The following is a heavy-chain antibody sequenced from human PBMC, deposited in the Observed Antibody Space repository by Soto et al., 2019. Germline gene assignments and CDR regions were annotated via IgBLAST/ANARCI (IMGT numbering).Heavy chain of an antibody. D-gene: IGHD3-10*01. V-gene: IGHV4-59*01. CDR1: GGSISSYY. CDR2: IYYSGST. Sequence: SETPSLTCTVSGGSISSYYWSWIRQPPGKGLEWIGYIYYSGSTNYNPSLKSRVTISVDTSKNQFSLKLSSVTAADTAVYYCARSITMVRGVMRDNWFDPWGQGTLVTVSS. J-gene: IGHJ5*02. CDR3: ARSITMVRGVMRDNWFDP.